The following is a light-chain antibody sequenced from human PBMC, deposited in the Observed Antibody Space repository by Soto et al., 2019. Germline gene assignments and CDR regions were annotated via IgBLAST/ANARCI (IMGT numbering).Light chain of an antibody. CDR3: QQRSNWQYT. Sequence: EFVLTQSPATLSLSPGERATFSCRASQSVSSHSAWYQQKPGQAPRLLIYDTSNRATGIPARFSGSGSGTDFTLTISGLEPEDFAVYYCQQRSNWQYTFGLGTRLEIK. J-gene: IGKJ2*01. CDR2: DTS. CDR1: QSVSSH. V-gene: IGKV3-11*01.